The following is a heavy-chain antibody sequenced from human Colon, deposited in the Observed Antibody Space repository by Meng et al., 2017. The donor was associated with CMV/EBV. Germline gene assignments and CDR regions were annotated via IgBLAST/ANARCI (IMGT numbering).Heavy chain of an antibody. V-gene: IGHV1-69*01. CDR1: KGNFTSYP. CDR2: IITISGTT. Sequence: QVHRGLSGAEVKRPGSSVKVSCKASKGNFTSYPISWVRQGPGQGFEWVGGIITISGTTDYAQKFQGRVTITADESTSTAYMKLSNLRSEDTAIYYCARVICGGDCYLDYWGRGTLVTVSS. CDR3: ARVICGGDCYLDY. D-gene: IGHD2-21*02. J-gene: IGHJ4*02.